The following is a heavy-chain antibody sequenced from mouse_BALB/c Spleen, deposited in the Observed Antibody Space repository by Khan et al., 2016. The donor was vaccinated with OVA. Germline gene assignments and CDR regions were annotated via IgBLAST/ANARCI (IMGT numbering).Heavy chain of an antibody. D-gene: IGHD1-3*01. CDR3: TRGGGGTRFVY. V-gene: IGHV1S137*01. J-gene: IGHJ3*01. CDR1: GYTFTDFT. Sequence: VQLKESGAELVRPGVSVKISCKGSGYTFTDFTMHWVRQSHAMSLEWIGVISTYYGHPTYNQEFKDKATLTVDTSSSTAYMELARLTSEDSAIYYCTRGGGGTRFVYWGQGTLVTVSA. CDR2: ISTYYGHP.